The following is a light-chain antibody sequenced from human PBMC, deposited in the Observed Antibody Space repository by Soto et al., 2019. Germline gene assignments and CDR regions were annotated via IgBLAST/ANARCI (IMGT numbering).Light chain of an antibody. CDR1: QSVSSN. J-gene: IGKJ1*01. V-gene: IGKV3-15*01. Sequence: EIVMTQAPATLSVSPGERATRSCRASQSVSSNLAWYQQKPGQAPRLLIYAASSRATCIPARFSGSGSGTEFTLTIGSLQSEDFAACYCQQYKHWPRTFGQGTKVEI. CDR3: QQYKHWPRT. CDR2: AAS.